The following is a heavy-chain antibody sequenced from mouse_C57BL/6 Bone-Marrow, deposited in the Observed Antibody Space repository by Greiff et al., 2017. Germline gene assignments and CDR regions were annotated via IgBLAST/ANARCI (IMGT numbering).Heavy chain of an antibody. CDR2: IYPRDGST. Sequence: VQLQQSGPELVKPGASVKLSCKASGYTFTSYAINWVKQRPGQGLEWIGWIYPRDGSTKYNEKFKGKATLTVDTSSSTAYMELHSLTSEDSAVYVCAREGWLLSWYFDVWGTGTTVTVSS. V-gene: IGHV1-85*01. D-gene: IGHD2-3*01. CDR3: AREGWLLSWYFDV. CDR1: GYTFTSYA. J-gene: IGHJ1*03.